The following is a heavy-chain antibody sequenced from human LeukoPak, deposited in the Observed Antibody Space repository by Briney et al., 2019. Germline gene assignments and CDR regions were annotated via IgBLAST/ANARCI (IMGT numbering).Heavy chain of an antibody. CDR3: ARDLDSSGWFTQGVDP. CDR1: GYTFTSYY. V-gene: IGHV1-46*01. Sequence: ASVKVSCKASGYTFTSYYMHWVRQAPGQGLEWMGIINPSGGSTSYAQKFQGRVTMTRDTSTSTVYMELSSLRSEDTAVYYCARDLDSSGWFTQGVDPWGQGTPVTVSS. D-gene: IGHD6-19*01. J-gene: IGHJ5*02. CDR2: INPSGGST.